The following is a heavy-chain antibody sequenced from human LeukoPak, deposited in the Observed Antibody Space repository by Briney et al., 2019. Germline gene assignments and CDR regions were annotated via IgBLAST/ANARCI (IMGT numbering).Heavy chain of an antibody. J-gene: IGHJ4*02. CDR1: GFTFSNYG. CDR3: ARGPNGLYCTTTSCCDPADY. Sequence: GGSLRLSCAASGFTFSNYGMNWVRQAPGKGLEWVAGISYEGSKKQYEDSVRGRFTISRDNAENTLYLQMDSLRTEYTAHYYCARGPNGLYCTTTSCCDPADYWGQGTLVTVSS. V-gene: IGHV3-30*03. CDR2: ISYEGSKK. D-gene: IGHD2-2*01.